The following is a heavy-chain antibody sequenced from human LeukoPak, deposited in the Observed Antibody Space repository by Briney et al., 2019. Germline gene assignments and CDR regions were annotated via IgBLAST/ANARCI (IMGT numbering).Heavy chain of an antibody. CDR2: INPNNGGA. V-gene: IGHV1-2*02. Sequence: GASVKVSCKASGYTFTGYYMNWVRQAPGQGLEWMGWINPNNGGANYAQKFQGRVTMTRDTSISTTYMELSRLRSDDTAVYYCAKGSDPFRWFGEFNVKLPRPIRHYYFDSWGQGTLVTVSS. J-gene: IGHJ4*02. CDR3: AKGSDPFRWFGEFNVKLPRPIRHYYFDS. D-gene: IGHD3-10*01. CDR1: GYTFTGYY.